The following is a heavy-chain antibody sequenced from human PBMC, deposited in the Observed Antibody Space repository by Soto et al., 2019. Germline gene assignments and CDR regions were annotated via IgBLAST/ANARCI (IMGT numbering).Heavy chain of an antibody. D-gene: IGHD1-26*01. Sequence: GPLRLSCAASGFIFSSYAMHWVRQAPGKGLEYVSAISSNGDSTHYANSVKGRFTISRGNSKNTLYLQVGSLRVEDMAVYYCARAGIVGVLGRIPPDHWGQGTLVTVSS. V-gene: IGHV3-64*01. CDR1: GFIFSSYA. CDR3: ARAGIVGVLGRIPPDH. J-gene: IGHJ4*02. CDR2: ISSNGDST.